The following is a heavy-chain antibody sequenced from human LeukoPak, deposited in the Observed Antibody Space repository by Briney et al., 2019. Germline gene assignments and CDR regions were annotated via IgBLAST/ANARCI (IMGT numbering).Heavy chain of an antibody. CDR2: IYYSGST. D-gene: IGHD2-15*01. J-gene: IGHJ4*02. CDR1: GYSISSGYY. CDR3: ARRVGGLAYYFDY. V-gene: IGHV4-61*01. Sequence: SETLSLTCTVSGYSISSGYYWSWIRQPPGKGLEWIGYIYYSGSTNYNPSLKSRVTISVDTSKNQFSLKLSSVTAADTAVYYCARRVGGLAYYFDYWGQGTLVTVSS.